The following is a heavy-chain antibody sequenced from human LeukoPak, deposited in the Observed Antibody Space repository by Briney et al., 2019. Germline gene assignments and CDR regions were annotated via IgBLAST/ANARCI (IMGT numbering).Heavy chain of an antibody. V-gene: IGHV3-7*01. CDR2: IKQDGSEK. J-gene: IGHJ4*02. CDR1: GFTFSSYG. Sequence: GRSLRLSCAASGFTFSSYGMHWVRQAPGKGLEWVANIKQDGSEKHYVDSVKGRFTISRDNAKNSLYLQMNSLRAEDTAVYYCARDSSTYDSSTLVAYWGQGTLVSVSS. D-gene: IGHD3-22*01. CDR3: ARDSSTYDSSTLVAY.